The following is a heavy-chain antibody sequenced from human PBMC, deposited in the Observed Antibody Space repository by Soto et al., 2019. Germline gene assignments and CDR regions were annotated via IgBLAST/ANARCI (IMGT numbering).Heavy chain of an antibody. CDR3: TKIAAPGY. D-gene: IGHD6-13*01. V-gene: IGHV3-15*07. Sequence: GGSLRLSCAASGFSFSDAWMTWVRQAPGKGLEWVGRIKSKRDGGTTDYAAPVKGRFTVSRDDSKNTLFLQMNSLNADDTAVYYCTKIAAPGYWDQGTLVTVSS. CDR2: IKSKRDGGTT. J-gene: IGHJ4*02. CDR1: GFSFSDAW.